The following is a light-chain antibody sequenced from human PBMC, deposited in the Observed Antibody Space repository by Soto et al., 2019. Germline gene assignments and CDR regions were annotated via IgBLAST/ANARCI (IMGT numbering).Light chain of an antibody. Sequence: DIQMTQSPSSLSASVGDRVTITCQASQDISKYLNWYQQKPGKAPELLIYDASNLETGVPLRFSGGGSGTEFSFTISTLQAEDGATYYCQQYESLPLTFGGGTKVEIK. CDR2: DAS. J-gene: IGKJ4*01. V-gene: IGKV1-33*01. CDR3: QQYESLPLT. CDR1: QDISKY.